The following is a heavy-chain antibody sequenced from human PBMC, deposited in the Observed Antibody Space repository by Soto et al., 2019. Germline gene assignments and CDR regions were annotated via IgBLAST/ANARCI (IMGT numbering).Heavy chain of an antibody. V-gene: IGHV4-34*01. CDR3: ARDPVGATGVDF. D-gene: IGHD1-26*01. CDR2: INHSGST. J-gene: IGHJ4*02. Sequence: QVQLQQWGAGLLKPSETLSLTCAVYGGSFSGYYWSWIRQPPGKGLEWIGEINHSGSTNYNPSLKRRVTISVATSKNQFSLKLSSVTAADTAVYYCARDPVGATGVDFWGKGTLVTVSS. CDR1: GGSFSGYY.